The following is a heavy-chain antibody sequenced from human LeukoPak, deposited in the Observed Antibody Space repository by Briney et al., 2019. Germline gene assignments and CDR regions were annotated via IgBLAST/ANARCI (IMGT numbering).Heavy chain of an antibody. CDR2: INWNSGSI. CDR1: GFTFDDYA. D-gene: IGHD3/OR15-3a*01. J-gene: IGHJ4*02. V-gene: IGHV3-9*01. CDR3: AKDMGGLVTTFDY. Sequence: GGSLRLSCGASGFTFDDYAMHWVRQAPGKGLEWVSGINWNSGSIAYADSVKGRFTISRDNAKNSLYLQMNSLRAEDTALYYCAKDMGGLVTTFDYWGQGTLVTVSS.